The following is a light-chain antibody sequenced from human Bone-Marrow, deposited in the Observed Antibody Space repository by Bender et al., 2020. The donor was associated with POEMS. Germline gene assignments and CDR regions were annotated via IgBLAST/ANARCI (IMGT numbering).Light chain of an antibody. CDR2: NSD. Sequence: QSVLTQPPSASATPGQRVTISCSRSASDRGTTPINWYQHLPGTAPKLIIYNSDQRPSGVPDRFSGSKSGTSASLAISGLQSEDEADYYCATWDHSLNGFYVFGSGTKVTVL. CDR1: ASDRGTTP. V-gene: IGLV1-44*01. J-gene: IGLJ1*01. CDR3: ATWDHSLNGFYV.